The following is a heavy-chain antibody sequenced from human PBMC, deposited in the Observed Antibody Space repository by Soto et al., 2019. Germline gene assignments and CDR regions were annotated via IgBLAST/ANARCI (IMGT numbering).Heavy chain of an antibody. CDR1: GFTFSSYW. J-gene: IGHJ4*02. CDR3: ARGIAVAGIVY. CDR2: IKHDGSEK. D-gene: IGHD6-19*01. Sequence: EVQLVESGGGLVQPGGSLRLSCAASGFTFSSYWMSWVRQAPGKGLAWVANIKHDGSEKYYVDSVKGRFTISRDNAKNSLYLQMNSLRAEDTAVYYCARGIAVAGIVYRGQGTLVTVSS. V-gene: IGHV3-7*04.